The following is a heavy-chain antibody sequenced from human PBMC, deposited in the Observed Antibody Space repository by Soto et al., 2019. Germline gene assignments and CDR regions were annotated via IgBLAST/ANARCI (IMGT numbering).Heavy chain of an antibody. J-gene: IGHJ6*02. CDR3: AGTDYDSSGYYYVSGLYYYYGMDV. CDR1: GGSISSYY. CDR2: IYYSGST. V-gene: IGHV4-59*01. Sequence: SETLSLTCTVSGGSISSYYWSWIRQPPGKGLEWIGYIYYSGSTNYNPSLKSRVTISVDTSKNQFSLKLSSVTAADTAVYYCAGTDYDSSGYYYVSGLYYYYGMDVWGQGTTVTVSS. D-gene: IGHD3-22*01.